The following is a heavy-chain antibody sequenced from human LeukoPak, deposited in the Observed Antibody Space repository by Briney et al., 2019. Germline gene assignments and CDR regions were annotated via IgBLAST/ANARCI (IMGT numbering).Heavy chain of an antibody. Sequence: GRSLRLSCAASGFTFDDYAMHWVRQAPGKRLVWVSRINTDGRTTTYADSVKGRFTISRDNAKNTLYLQMNSLRAEDTAVYYCVRSAFLTTEFYFDYWGQGTLITVSS. V-gene: IGHV3-74*01. D-gene: IGHD4-11*01. CDR3: VRSAFLTTEFYFDY. CDR2: INTDGRTT. J-gene: IGHJ4*02. CDR1: GFTFDDYA.